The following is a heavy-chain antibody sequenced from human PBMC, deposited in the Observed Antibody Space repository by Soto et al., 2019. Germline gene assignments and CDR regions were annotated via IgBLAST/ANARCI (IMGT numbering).Heavy chain of an antibody. J-gene: IGHJ5*01. CDR3: ARDWPLLRAVAGTGWFDS. CDR2: IWYDGSNK. D-gene: IGHD6-19*01. V-gene: IGHV3-33*01. CDR1: GFTFSTYG. Sequence: QVQLVESGGGVVQPGRSLRLSCAASGFTFSTYGMHWVRQAPGEGLEWVAVIWYDGSNKYYADSVKGRFTISRDNSKNTLYLQMNSLRVEDTAVYYCARDWPLLRAVAGTGWFDSWGQGTLVTVSS.